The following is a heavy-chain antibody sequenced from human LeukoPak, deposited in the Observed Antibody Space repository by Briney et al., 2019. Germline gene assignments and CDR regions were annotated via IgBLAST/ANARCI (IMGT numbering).Heavy chain of an antibody. Sequence: ASVKVSCKASGYTFTSYYMHWVRQAPGQGLEWMGLINPSGGSTTYAQKFQGRVTMTRDTSTSTVYMELSSLRSEDTAVYYCARDRQDSYYGLTSGAQGPRSPSP. CDR1: GYTFTSYY. CDR2: INPSGGST. J-gene: IGHJ6*02. CDR3: ARDRQDSYYGLTS. V-gene: IGHV1-46*01.